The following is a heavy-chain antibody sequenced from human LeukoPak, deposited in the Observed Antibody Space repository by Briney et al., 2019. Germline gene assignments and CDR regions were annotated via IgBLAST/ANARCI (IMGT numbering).Heavy chain of an antibody. V-gene: IGHV3-7*01. Sequence: GGSLRLSCAASGFTFGGFWMSWVRQAPGRGLEWAANINPDGSIKYYVDSIKGRFSISRDNAKNSLYLQMNSLRAEDTAVYYCASGFLQWLYWGQGTLVVVSS. CDR2: INPDGSIK. CDR1: GFTFGGFW. D-gene: IGHD3-3*01. J-gene: IGHJ4*02. CDR3: ASGFLQWLY.